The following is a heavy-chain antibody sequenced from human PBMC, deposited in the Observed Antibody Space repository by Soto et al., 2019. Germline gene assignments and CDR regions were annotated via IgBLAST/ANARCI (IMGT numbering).Heavy chain of an antibody. CDR2: IVPLFGTA. J-gene: IGHJ5*02. CDR1: GGTFGNSA. CDR3: ARDGDPDSACWRGTVGGGRFDP. V-gene: IGHV1-69*12. Sequence: QVQLVQSGAEVKKPGSSVNVSCKTSGGTFGNSAVAWVRQAPGQGLEWLGGIVPLFGTANYAQKFQGRLTIPADDSTNTAYMELRSLRSVDTAVYYCARDGDPDSACWRGTVGGGRFDPWGQGTLVTVSS. D-gene: IGHD3-3*01.